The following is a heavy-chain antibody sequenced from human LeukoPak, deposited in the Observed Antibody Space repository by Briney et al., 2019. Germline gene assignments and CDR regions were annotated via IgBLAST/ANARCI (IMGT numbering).Heavy chain of an antibody. J-gene: IGHJ4*01. CDR3: AKGYHIYSYVVSFGHY. D-gene: IGHD5-18*01. V-gene: IGHV3-30*18. CDR1: GFTLSDYA. Sequence: GGSLRLSCEASGFTLSDYAMHWVRQAPGKGLEWVSIISRDGSDKNYADSVKGRFTISRDNSKNTLYLQISSLRAEDTAVYYCAKGYHIYSYVVSFGHYWGQEPWSPSPQ. CDR2: ISRDGSDK.